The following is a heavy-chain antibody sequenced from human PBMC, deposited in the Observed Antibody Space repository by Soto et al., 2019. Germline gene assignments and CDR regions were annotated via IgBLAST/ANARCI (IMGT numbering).Heavy chain of an antibody. V-gene: IGHV4-59*01. Sequence: SETLSLTCTVSGGSISSYYWSWIRQPPGKGLEWIGYIYYSGSTNYNPSLKSRVTISVDTSKNQSSLKLSSVTAADTAVYYCARVVGGKWFDPWCQGTLVTVSS. CDR3: ARVVGGKWFDP. CDR2: IYYSGST. D-gene: IGHD1-26*01. CDR1: GGSISSYY. J-gene: IGHJ5*02.